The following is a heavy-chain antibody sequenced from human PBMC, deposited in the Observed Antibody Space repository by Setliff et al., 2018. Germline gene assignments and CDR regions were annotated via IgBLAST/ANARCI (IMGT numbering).Heavy chain of an antibody. V-gene: IGHV2-70*04. CDR2: IDWDDEK. CDR1: GFSLSTSTVR. D-gene: IGHD6-19*01. CDR3: ARTVGYSSVWYDGDWFDP. Sequence: ASGPTLVNPTETLTLTCTFSGFSLSTSTVRVSWIRQPPGKALEWLARIDWDDEKFYSTSLKTRLTISRDTSKNQVILTMTNMDPADTATYYCARTVGYSSVWYDGDWFDPWGQGTLVTVSS. J-gene: IGHJ5*02.